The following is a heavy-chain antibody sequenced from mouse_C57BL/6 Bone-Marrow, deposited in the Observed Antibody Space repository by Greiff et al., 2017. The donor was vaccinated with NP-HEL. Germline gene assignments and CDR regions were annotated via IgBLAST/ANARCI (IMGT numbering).Heavy chain of an antibody. CDR3: ARRNYYGSSYGFAY. V-gene: IGHV1-85*01. CDR2: IYPRDGST. J-gene: IGHJ3*01. Sequence: VQLVESGPELVKPGASVKLSCKASGYTFTSYDINWVKQRPGQGLEWIGWIYPRDGSTKYNEKFKGKATLTVDTSSSTAYMELHSLTSEDSAVYFCARRNYYGSSYGFAYWGQGTLVTVSA. D-gene: IGHD1-1*01. CDR1: GYTFTSYD.